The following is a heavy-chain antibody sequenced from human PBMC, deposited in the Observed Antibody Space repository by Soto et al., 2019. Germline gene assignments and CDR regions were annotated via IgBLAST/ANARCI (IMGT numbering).Heavy chain of an antibody. J-gene: IGHJ4*02. CDR2: ISSSSSTI. V-gene: IGHV3-48*01. CDR1: GFTFSSYS. Sequence: PGGSLRLSCAASGFTFSSYSMNWVRQAPGKGLEWVSYISSSSSTIYYADSVKGRFTISRDNSKNTLYLQMNSLRAEDTAVYYCAKAPLTYYYDSSGYMSIIFDYWGQGTLVTVSS. CDR3: AKAPLTYYYDSSGYMSIIFDY. D-gene: IGHD3-22*01.